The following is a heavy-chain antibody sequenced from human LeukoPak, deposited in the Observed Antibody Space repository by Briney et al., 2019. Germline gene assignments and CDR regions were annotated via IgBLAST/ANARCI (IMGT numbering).Heavy chain of an antibody. CDR2: ISSSSSYI. J-gene: IGHJ6*03. V-gene: IGHV3-21*01. CDR3: ARGNDFWSGYYFDPDYYYYYMDV. Sequence: PGGSLRLSCAASGFTFSSYSMNWVRQAPGKGLEWISSISSSSSYIYYADSVKGRFTISRDNAKNSLYLQMNSLRAEDTAVYYCARGNDFWSGYYFDPDYYYYYMDVWGKGTTVTVSS. CDR1: GFTFSSYS. D-gene: IGHD3-3*01.